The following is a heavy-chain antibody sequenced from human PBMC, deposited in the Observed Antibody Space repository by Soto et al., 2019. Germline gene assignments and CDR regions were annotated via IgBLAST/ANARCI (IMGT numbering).Heavy chain of an antibody. Sequence: EVQLLESGGGLVQPGGSLRLSCAVSGFTFSSYAMSWVRQAPGKGLEWVSVISGSGGSTNYADSVKGRFTISRDNPKNTLYLQMNSLRAEDTAVYYCAKDLGAVRGVLDAFDVWGQGTMVTVSS. CDR3: AKDLGAVRGVLDAFDV. J-gene: IGHJ3*01. D-gene: IGHD3-10*01. CDR1: GFTFSSYA. CDR2: ISGSGGST. V-gene: IGHV3-23*01.